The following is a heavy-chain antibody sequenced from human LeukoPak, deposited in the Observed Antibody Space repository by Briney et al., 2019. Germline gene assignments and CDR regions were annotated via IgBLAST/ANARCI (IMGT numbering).Heavy chain of an antibody. D-gene: IGHD3-10*01. J-gene: IGHJ3*02. V-gene: IGHV1-46*01. CDR1: GYTFTSYY. Sequence: ASVTVSCKASGYTFTSYYMHWVRQAPGQGLEWMGIINPSGGSTSYAQKFQGRVTISVDTSKNQFSLKLSSVTAADTAVYYCARFVGSAFDIWGQGTMVTVSS. CDR2: INPSGGST. CDR3: ARFVGSAFDI.